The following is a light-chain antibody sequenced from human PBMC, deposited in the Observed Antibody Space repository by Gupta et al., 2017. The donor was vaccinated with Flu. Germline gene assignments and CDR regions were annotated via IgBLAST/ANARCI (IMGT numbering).Light chain of an antibody. J-gene: IGLJ1*01. CDR1: SSNIGSNI. CDR2: SNN. Sequence: RVTISCSGSSSNIGSNIVNWYRRHPGTAPKLLIYSNNQRPSGVPDRFSGSRSGNTASLAISGLQSEDEADYYCAAWDDSLTGQVFGTGTKVIVL. CDR3: AAWDDSLTGQV. V-gene: IGLV1-44*01.